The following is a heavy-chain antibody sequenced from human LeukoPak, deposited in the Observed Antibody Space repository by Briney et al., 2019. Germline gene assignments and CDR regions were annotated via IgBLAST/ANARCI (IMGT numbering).Heavy chain of an antibody. V-gene: IGHV4-39*01. CDR3: ARQTSDDILTGYYHDAFDI. CDR2: IYYSGST. Sequence: SETLSLTCTVSGGSISSSSYYWGWIRQPPGKGLEWIGSIYYSGSTYYNPSLKSRVTISVDTSKNQFSLKLSSVTAADTAVYYCARQTSDDILTGYYHDAFDIWGQGTMVTVSS. J-gene: IGHJ3*02. CDR1: GGSISSSSYY. D-gene: IGHD3-9*01.